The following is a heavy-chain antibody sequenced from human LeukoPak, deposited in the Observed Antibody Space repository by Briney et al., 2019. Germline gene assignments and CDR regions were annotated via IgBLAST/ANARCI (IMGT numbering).Heavy chain of an antibody. D-gene: IGHD4-17*01. J-gene: IGHJ6*02. Sequence: GASVKVSCKASGYTFTSYGISWVRQAPGQGLEWMGWISAYNGNTNYAQKLQGRVTMTTDTSTSTVYMELRSLRSDDTAVYYCARDDYGDYLFGMDVWGQGTTVTVSS. V-gene: IGHV1-18*01. CDR1: GYTFTSYG. CDR2: ISAYNGNT. CDR3: ARDDYGDYLFGMDV.